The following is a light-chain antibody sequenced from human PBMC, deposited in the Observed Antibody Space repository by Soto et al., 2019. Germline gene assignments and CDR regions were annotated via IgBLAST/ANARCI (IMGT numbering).Light chain of an antibody. V-gene: IGKV3-20*01. CDR3: QQFGRSPWT. J-gene: IGKJ1*01. CDR2: SAS. Sequence: EIVLTQSPGTLSLSPGETATLSCRASQSVSSSYLAWYQHKPGQAPRLLIYSASNRAAGVPDRFSGSGSGADFSLTISRLEPEDFAVYYCQQFGRSPWTFGQGTNVDI. CDR1: QSVSSSY.